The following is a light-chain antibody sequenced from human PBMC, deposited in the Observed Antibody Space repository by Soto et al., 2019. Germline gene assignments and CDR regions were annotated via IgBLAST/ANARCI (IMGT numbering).Light chain of an antibody. Sequence: QSVLTQPASVSGSPGQSITISCTGTSSDVGDYDYVSWHQHHPGKAPKLMIYDVSNRPSGVSNRFSGSKSGNTASLTISGLQAEDEADYYCSSYTSSSTPFGTGTKVTVL. J-gene: IGLJ1*01. CDR2: DVS. CDR1: SSDVGDYDY. CDR3: SSYTSSSTP. V-gene: IGLV2-14*03.